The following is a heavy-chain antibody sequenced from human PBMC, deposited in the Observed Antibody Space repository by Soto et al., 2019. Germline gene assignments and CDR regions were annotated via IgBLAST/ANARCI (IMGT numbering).Heavy chain of an antibody. J-gene: IGHJ6*02. Sequence: QVQLVQSGAEVKKPGASVKVSCKASGYTFTSYDINWVRQATGQGLEWMGWMNPNSGNTGYAQKFRGRVTLTRNTSISTAYMEPSSLRSADTAVYYCAREKTSYGMDVWGQGTTVTVSS. CDR3: AREKTSYGMDV. V-gene: IGHV1-8*01. CDR1: GYTFTSYD. CDR2: MNPNSGNT.